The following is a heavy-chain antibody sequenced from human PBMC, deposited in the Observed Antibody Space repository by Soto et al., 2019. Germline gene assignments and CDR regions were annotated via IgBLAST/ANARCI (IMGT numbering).Heavy chain of an antibody. J-gene: IGHJ6*02. V-gene: IGHV1-18*01. D-gene: IGHD6-19*01. CDR2: ISAYNGNT. CDR1: GYTFTSYG. CDR3: ARPGYSSGGPYYYYGMDV. Sequence: QVQLVQSGAEVKKPGASVKVSCKASGYTFTSYGISWVRQAPGQGLEWMGWISAYNGNTNYAQKLQGRVTMTTDTYTSRAYMELRSLRSDDTAVYYCARPGYSSGGPYYYYGMDVWGQGTTVTVSS.